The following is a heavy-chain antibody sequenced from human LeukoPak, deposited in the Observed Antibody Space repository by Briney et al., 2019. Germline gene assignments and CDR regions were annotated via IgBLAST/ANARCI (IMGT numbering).Heavy chain of an antibody. Sequence: PSETLSLTCTVSGGSISSYDWSWIRQPPGKGLEWIGYIYYGGSTNYNPSLKSRVTISVDTSKNQFSLKLSSVTAADTAVYFCARPVRYYDRSAFDSWGQGTMVTASS. J-gene: IGHJ3*02. V-gene: IGHV4-59*08. CDR1: GGSISSYD. D-gene: IGHD3-22*01. CDR2: IYYGGST. CDR3: ARPVRYYDRSAFDS.